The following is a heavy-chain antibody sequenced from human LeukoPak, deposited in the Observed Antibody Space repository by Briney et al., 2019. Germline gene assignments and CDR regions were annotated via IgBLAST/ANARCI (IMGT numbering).Heavy chain of an antibody. D-gene: IGHD6-19*01. V-gene: IGHV4-31*03. Sequence: SETLSLTCTVSGGSISSGGYYWSWIRQHPGKGLEWIGYIYYSGSTYYNPSLKGRVTISVDTSKNQFSLKLSSVTAADTAVYYCARGRPYSSGWPYYFDYWGQGTLVTVSS. J-gene: IGHJ4*02. CDR1: GGSISSGGYY. CDR3: ARGRPYSSGWPYYFDY. CDR2: IYYSGST.